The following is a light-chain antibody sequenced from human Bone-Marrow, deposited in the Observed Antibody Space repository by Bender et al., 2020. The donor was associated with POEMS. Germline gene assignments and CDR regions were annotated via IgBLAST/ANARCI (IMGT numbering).Light chain of an antibody. J-gene: IGLJ2*01. CDR2: TTI. V-gene: IGLV7-43*01. CDR3: LTFYAVAQPVA. CDR1: TGAVTSGYF. Sequence: QTVVTQEPSLTVSPGGTVTLTCASSTGAVTSGYFPSWFQNDPGQAPRALIYTTINKLSWTPARFSGSLLGVKANLTLSGVQAGDAADYYCLTFYAVAQPVAFGGGTKLTVL.